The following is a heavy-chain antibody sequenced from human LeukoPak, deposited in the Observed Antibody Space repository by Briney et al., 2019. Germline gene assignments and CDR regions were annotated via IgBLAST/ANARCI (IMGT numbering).Heavy chain of an antibody. J-gene: IGHJ3*02. V-gene: IGHV4-59*01. Sequence: ASETLSLTCTVSGGSISSYYWSWIRQPPGKGLEWIGYIYYSGSTNYNPSLKSRVTISVDPSKNQFSLKLSSVTAADTAVYYCARYVFDLRAFDIWGQGTMVTVSS. CDR3: ARYVFDLRAFDI. CDR1: GGSISSYY. D-gene: IGHD3-16*01. CDR2: IYYSGST.